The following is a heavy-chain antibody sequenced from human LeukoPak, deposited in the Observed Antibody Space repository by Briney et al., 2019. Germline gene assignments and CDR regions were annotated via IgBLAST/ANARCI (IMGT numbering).Heavy chain of an antibody. J-gene: IGHJ4*02. D-gene: IGHD3-22*01. CDR3: ARDPASYDSSGYSGG. CDR2: ISWTSGSI. Sequence: PGGSLRLSCAASGFTFDDYTMHWVRQAPGKGLEWVSGISWTSGSIGYADSVKGRFTISRDNAKNSLYLQMNSLRAEDTAVYYCARDPASYDSSGYSGGWGQGTLVTVSS. CDR1: GFTFDDYT. V-gene: IGHV3-9*01.